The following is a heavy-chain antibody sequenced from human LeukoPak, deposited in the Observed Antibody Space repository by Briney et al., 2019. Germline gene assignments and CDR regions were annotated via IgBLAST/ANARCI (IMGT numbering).Heavy chain of an antibody. D-gene: IGHD1-1*01. CDR2: IYTSGST. J-gene: IGHJ6*03. V-gene: IGHV4-61*02. CDR1: GGSISSGSYY. Sequence: SETLSLTCTVSGGSISSGSYYWDWVRQPAGEGREWIGRIYTSGSTNYNPSLKSRVTISVAPSKNQFSLKLSSVTAADTAVYYCARGSTTDANHYYYYYMDVWGRGTTVTVSS. CDR3: ARGSTTDANHYYYYYMDV.